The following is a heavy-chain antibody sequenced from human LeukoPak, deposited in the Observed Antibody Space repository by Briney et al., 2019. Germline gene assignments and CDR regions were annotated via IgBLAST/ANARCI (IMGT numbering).Heavy chain of an antibody. J-gene: IGHJ4*02. CDR1: GFTVSSNY. Sequence: PGGSLRLSCAASGFTVSSNYMSWVRQAPGKGLEWVSIIYSGGSTYYADSVKGRFTISRDNSKNTLYLQMNTLGAEDTAVYYCARPSGYYEGMDYWGQGTLVTVSS. CDR2: IYSGGST. V-gene: IGHV3-66*04. CDR3: ARPSGYYEGMDY. D-gene: IGHD3-22*01.